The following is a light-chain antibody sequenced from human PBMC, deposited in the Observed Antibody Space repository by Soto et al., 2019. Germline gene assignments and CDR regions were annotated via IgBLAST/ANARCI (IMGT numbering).Light chain of an antibody. Sequence: QSVLTQPPSASGTPGQRVTISCSGSNSNIGTNAVNWYQQIPGTAPELLIYNNNQRPSGVPDRFSGSKSGTSASLTISGLHSDDEADYPCATWDDTLRSWVFGGGTKLTVL. CDR2: NNN. CDR3: ATWDDTLRSWV. V-gene: IGLV1-44*01. CDR1: NSNIGTNA. J-gene: IGLJ3*02.